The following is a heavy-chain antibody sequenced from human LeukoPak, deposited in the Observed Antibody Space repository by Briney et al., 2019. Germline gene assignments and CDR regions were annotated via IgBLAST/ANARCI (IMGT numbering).Heavy chain of an antibody. CDR3: ARGRSTGYPYYFEY. J-gene: IGHJ4*02. Sequence: ASVKVSCKASGYTFTSYDINWVRQATGQGVEWMGWMNPNSGSTGYAQKFQGRVTITRNTSISTAYMELSGLRSEDTAVYYCARGRSTGYPYYFEYWGQGTLVTVSS. D-gene: IGHD5-12*01. CDR2: MNPNSGST. CDR1: GYTFTSYD. V-gene: IGHV1-8*03.